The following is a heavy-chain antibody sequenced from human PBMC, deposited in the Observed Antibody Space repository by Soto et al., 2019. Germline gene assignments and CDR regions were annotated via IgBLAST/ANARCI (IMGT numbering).Heavy chain of an antibody. Sequence: EVQLLESGGGLVQPGGSLRLSCAASGFTFSSCAMTWVRQAPGKGLEWVSHISGGGHSTDYADSVKGRFTISRDNSKNTLYLQINSLRAEDTAVYYCAKDFYGLGNYYSLALDYWGQGTLVTVSS. CDR2: ISGGGHST. CDR3: AKDFYGLGNYYSLALDY. J-gene: IGHJ4*02. CDR1: GFTFSSCA. V-gene: IGHV3-23*01. D-gene: IGHD3-10*01.